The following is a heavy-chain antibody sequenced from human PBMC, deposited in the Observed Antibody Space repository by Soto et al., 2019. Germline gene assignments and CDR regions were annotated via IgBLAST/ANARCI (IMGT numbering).Heavy chain of an antibody. D-gene: IGHD6-19*01. CDR2: ISYDGSNK. CDR3: ARRIGWLGGSFDY. Sequence: QVQLVESGGGVVQPGRSLRLSCAASGFTFSSYAMHWVRQAPGKGLEWVAVISYDGSNKYYADSVKVRFTISRDNSKNPLYLYMNSLRAEDTAVYYCARRIGWLGGSFDYWGQGTLVTVSS. V-gene: IGHV3-30-3*01. CDR1: GFTFSSYA. J-gene: IGHJ4*02.